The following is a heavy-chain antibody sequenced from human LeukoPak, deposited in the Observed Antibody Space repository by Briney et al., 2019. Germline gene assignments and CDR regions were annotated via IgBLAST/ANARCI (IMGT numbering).Heavy chain of an antibody. Sequence: ASVKVSCKASGYTFTGYYMHWVRQAPGQGLEWMGWINPNSGGTNYAQKFQGRVTMTRDTSISTAYMELSRLRSDDTAVYYCARAGCSSTSCYSGDVWGKGPTVTVSS. CDR3: ARAGCSSTSCYSGDV. V-gene: IGHV1-2*02. CDR1: GYTFTGYY. D-gene: IGHD2-2*01. J-gene: IGHJ6*04. CDR2: INPNSGGT.